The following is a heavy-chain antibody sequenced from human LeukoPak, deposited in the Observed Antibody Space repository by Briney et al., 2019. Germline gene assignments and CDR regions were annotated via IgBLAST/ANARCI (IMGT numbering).Heavy chain of an antibody. CDR3: ARPHLRGSFDY. Sequence: ASVKVSCKASGYTFTGYYMHWVRQAPGQGLEWMGRIIPILGIANYAQKFQGRVTITADKSTSTAYMELSSLRSEDTAVYYCARPHLRGSFDYWGQGTLVTVSS. CDR1: GYTFTGYY. J-gene: IGHJ4*02. CDR2: IIPILGIA. D-gene: IGHD3-10*01. V-gene: IGHV1-69*02.